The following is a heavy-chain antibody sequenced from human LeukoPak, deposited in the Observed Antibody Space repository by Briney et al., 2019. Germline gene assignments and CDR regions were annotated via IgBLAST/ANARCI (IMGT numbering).Heavy chain of an antibody. Sequence: NPGGSLRLSCAASGFTFSDYYMSWIRQAPGKGLEWVSYISSSGSTIYYADSVKGRFTISRDNAKNSLYLQMNSLRAEDTAVYYCARSSPIVVVPAATSEDVWGKGTTVTVSS. CDR1: GFTFSDYY. V-gene: IGHV3-11*04. J-gene: IGHJ6*04. CDR2: ISSSGSTI. CDR3: ARSSPIVVVPAATSEDV. D-gene: IGHD2-2*01.